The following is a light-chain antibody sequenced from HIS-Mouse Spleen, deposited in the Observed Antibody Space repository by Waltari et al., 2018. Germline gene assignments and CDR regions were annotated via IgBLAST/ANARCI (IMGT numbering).Light chain of an antibody. CDR1: SSDVGGDNY. V-gene: IGLV2-11*01. CDR2: EVS. Sequence: QSALTQPRSVSGSPEQSVTISCTGTSSDVGGDNYFSWYHKHPGKAPKLLIYEVSKRPSGVPDRFSGSKSGNTASLTISGLQAEDEADYYCCSYAGSYTFAYVFGTGTKVTVL. CDR3: CSYAGSYTFAYV. J-gene: IGLJ1*01.